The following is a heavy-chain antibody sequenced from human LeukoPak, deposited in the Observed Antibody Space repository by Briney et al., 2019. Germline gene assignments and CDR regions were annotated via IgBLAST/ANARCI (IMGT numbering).Heavy chain of an antibody. V-gene: IGHV3-66*01. CDR3: ARESGSGSRGFDY. D-gene: IGHD3-10*01. Sequence: PGGSLRLSCVVSGFTVSSNYMNWVRQAPGKGLEWVSVIYSGGSTYYADSVKGRFTISRDNSKNTLFLQMNSLRAEHTAVYYCARESGSGSRGFDYWGLGTQVTVSS. CDR2: IYSGGST. J-gene: IGHJ4*02. CDR1: GFTVSSNY.